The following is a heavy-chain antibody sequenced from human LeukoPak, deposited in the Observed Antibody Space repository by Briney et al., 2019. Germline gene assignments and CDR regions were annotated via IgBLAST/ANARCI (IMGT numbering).Heavy chain of an antibody. CDR3: ARFSYYGSGSPPAAHFDY. CDR2: INPNSGGT. D-gene: IGHD3-10*01. CDR1: GYTFTGYY. J-gene: IGHJ4*02. Sequence: ASVTVSGKASGYTFTGYYMHWVRQAPGQGLEWMGWINPNSGGTNYAQKFQGRVTMTRDTSISTAYMELSRLRSDDTAVYYCARFSYYGSGSPPAAHFDYWGQGTLVTVSS. V-gene: IGHV1-2*02.